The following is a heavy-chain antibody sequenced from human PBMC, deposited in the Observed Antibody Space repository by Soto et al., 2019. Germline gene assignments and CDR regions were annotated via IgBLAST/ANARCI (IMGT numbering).Heavy chain of an antibody. CDR1: GYSISTDYY. CDR3: ARVEYADDAEYFQH. Sequence: SETLSLTCAVSGYSISTDYYWGWIRQPPGKGLEWIGNFYHSGSTYYNPSLKSRVTISVDTSKNHFSLRLRSMTAADTAVYYCARVEYADDAEYFQHWGQGTLVTVS. J-gene: IGHJ1*01. CDR2: FYHSGST. V-gene: IGHV4-38-2*01. D-gene: IGHD1-1*01.